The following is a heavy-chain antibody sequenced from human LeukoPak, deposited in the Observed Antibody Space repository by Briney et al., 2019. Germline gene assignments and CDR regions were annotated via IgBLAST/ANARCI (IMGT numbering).Heavy chain of an antibody. CDR2: FYSGGST. CDR1: GFSVSSNY. V-gene: IGHV3-66*02. Sequence: PGGSLRLSCAASGFSVSSNYMSWVRQAPGKGLEWVSVFYSGGSTYYADSVKGRFTISRDTSKNTLYLQMNSLRVEDTAVYYCARETSTQCSGGIYFVDYWGQGTLVTVSS. D-gene: IGHD2-15*01. CDR3: ARETSTQCSGGIYFVDY. J-gene: IGHJ4*02.